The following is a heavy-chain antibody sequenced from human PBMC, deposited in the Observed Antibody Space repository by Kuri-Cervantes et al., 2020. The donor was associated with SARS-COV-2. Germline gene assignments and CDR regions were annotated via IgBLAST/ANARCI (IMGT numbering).Heavy chain of an antibody. CDR3: ASAGYQLLSGWFDP. D-gene: IGHD2-2*01. V-gene: IGHV1-69*13. Sequence: SVTVSCKASGYTFTSYYMHWVRQAPGQGLEWRGGIIPIFGTANYAQKFQGRVTITADESTSTAYMELSSLTSEDTAVYYCASAGYQLLSGWFDPWGQGTLVTVYS. CDR1: GYTFTSYY. J-gene: IGHJ5*02. CDR2: IIPIFGTA.